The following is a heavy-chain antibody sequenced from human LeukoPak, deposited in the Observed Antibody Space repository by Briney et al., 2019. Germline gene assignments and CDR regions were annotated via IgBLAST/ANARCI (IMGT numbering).Heavy chain of an antibody. Sequence: SETLSLTCTVSGDSISSYYWSWIRQPPGKGLEWIGYIYYSGSTNHNPSLKSRVTISVDTSKNQFSLKVRSVTAADTAVYYCAAAKVDGYTYYYWGQGTLVTVSS. CDR2: IYYSGST. V-gene: IGHV4-59*01. J-gene: IGHJ4*02. CDR1: GDSISSYY. CDR3: AAAKVDGYTYYY. D-gene: IGHD5-24*01.